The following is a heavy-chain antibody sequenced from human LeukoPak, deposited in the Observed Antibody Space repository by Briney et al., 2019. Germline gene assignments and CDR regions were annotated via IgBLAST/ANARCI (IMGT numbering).Heavy chain of an antibody. CDR2: IYYSGST. CDR3: ARGLDYYDSSGYYSLFDY. J-gene: IGHJ4*02. V-gene: IGHV4-61*08. Sequence: SETLSLTCTVSGGSTTINGYYWAWIRQPPGKGLEWIGYIYYSGSTNYNPSLKSRVTISVDTSKNQFSLKLSSVTAADTAVYYCARGLDYYDSSGYYSLFDYWGQGTLVTVSS. D-gene: IGHD3-22*01. CDR1: GGSTTINGYY.